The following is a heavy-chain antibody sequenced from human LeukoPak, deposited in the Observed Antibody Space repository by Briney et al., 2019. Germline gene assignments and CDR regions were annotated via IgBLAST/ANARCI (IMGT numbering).Heavy chain of an antibody. Sequence: GGSLRLSCAASGFTFSGYYMSWIRQAPGKGLEWVSYISSSGSTIYYADSVKGRFTISRDNAKNSLYLQMNSLRAEDTAVYYCARVRAYCGGDCYSRNPVGYWGQGTLVTVSS. V-gene: IGHV3-11*01. CDR3: ARVRAYCGGDCYSRNPVGY. J-gene: IGHJ4*02. CDR2: ISSSGSTI. CDR1: GFTFSGYY. D-gene: IGHD2-21*02.